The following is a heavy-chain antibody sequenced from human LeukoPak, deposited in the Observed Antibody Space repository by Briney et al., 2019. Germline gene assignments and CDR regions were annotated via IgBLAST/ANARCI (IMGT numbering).Heavy chain of an antibody. D-gene: IGHD6-25*01. CDR3: AREAANDAFDI. CDR2: INPSGGCT. J-gene: IGHJ3*02. Sequence: ASVKVSCKASGYTFTSYYMHWVRQAPGQGLEWMGIINPSGGCTSYAQKFQGRVTMTRDTSTSTVYMELSSLRSEDTAVYYCAREAANDAFDIWGQGTMVTVSS. CDR1: GYTFTSYY. V-gene: IGHV1-46*03.